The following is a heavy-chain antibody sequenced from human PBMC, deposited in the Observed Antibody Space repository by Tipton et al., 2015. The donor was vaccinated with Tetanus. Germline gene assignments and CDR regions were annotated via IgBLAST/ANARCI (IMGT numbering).Heavy chain of an antibody. CDR3: GRPYTTSLYVSAE. CDR2: INGDGSNT. Sequence: SLRLSCVVSGSTFRSRWMHWVRQAPGKGLVWVSRINGDGSNTNYADFVEGRFTISRDNAKNTLYLQMNSLRVEDTAVYYCGRPYTTSLYVSAEWGQGTLVTVSS. CDR1: GSTFRSRW. J-gene: IGHJ4*02. D-gene: IGHD3-16*02. V-gene: IGHV3-74*01.